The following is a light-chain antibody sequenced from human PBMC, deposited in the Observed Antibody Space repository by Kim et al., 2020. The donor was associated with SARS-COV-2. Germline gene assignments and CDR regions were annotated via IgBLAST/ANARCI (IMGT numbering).Light chain of an antibody. J-gene: IGLJ1*01. CDR1: GSNSRPGNY. CDR3: QSYDRSLSVLYV. CDR2: GSD. V-gene: IGLV1-40*03. Sequence: LTISGPASGSNSRPGNYEHWYQQVPAHPPKLLIYGSDNRLSGVPDRFSASKSGASATLAITGLRAEDEADYYCQSYDRSLSVLYVFGTGTKVTVL.